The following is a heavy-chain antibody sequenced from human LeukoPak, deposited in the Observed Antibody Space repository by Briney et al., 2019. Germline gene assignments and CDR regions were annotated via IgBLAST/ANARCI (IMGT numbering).Heavy chain of an antibody. J-gene: IGHJ4*02. CDR3: ARDRSFGYGSHFDY. CDR1: GDSVSSNSAA. V-gene: IGHV6-1*01. CDR2: TFYRSKWNN. D-gene: IGHD5-18*01. Sequence: SQTLSLTCAISGDSVSSNSAAWNWLRQSPSSGLEWLGRTFYRSKWNNDYALSVRGRITINPDTSKNHFYLQLNSVTPEDTAVYDRARDRSFGYGSHFDYWGRGTLVTVSS.